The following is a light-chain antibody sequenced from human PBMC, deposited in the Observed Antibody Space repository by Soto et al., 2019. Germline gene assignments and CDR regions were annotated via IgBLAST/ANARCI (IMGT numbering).Light chain of an antibody. J-gene: IGKJ5*01. CDR1: QTISSW. CDR3: QHYDHVQVT. V-gene: IGKV1-5*03. CDR2: KAS. Sequence: DIQMTQSPSTLSGSVGDRVTITCRASQTISSWLAWYQQKPGKAPKLLIYKASTLKSGVPSRFSGSGSGTEFTLTISSLQPEDFATYYCQHYDHVQVTFGQGTRLEIK.